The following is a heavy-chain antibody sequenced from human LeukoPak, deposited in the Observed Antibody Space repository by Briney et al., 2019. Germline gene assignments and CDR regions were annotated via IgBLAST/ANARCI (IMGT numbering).Heavy chain of an antibody. CDR1: GFTVSSNY. J-gene: IGHJ4*02. CDR2: IYSGGSA. D-gene: IGHD3-9*01. V-gene: IGHV3-53*01. Sequence: GGSLRLSCAASGFTVSSNYMSWVRQAPGKGLEWVSVIYSGGSAYYADSVRGRFTISRDNSKNTLYLQMNSLRAEDTAVYYCAKPAYYDILTGYGTWGQGTLVTVSS. CDR3: AKPAYYDILTGYGT.